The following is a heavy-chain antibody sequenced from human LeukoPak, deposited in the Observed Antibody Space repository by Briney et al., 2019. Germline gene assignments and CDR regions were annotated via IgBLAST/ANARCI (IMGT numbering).Heavy chain of an antibody. J-gene: IGHJ4*02. CDR3: ATSSWYRLAY. V-gene: IGHV3-72*01. CDR2: SRNKADSYTA. CDR1: GFTFKYSF. Sequence: GGSLRLSCAASGFTFKYSFISWVRQAPGKGLEWVGRSRNKADSYTAEYAASVKGRFTIPRDESKNSLYQPISRRETEDAAVYYCATSSWYRLAYWGQGSLVTVSS. D-gene: IGHD6-13*01.